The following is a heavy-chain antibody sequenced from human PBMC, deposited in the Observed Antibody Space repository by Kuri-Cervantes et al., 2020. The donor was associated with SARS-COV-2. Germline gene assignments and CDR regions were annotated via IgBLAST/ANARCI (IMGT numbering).Heavy chain of an antibody. CDR1: GGSVSSGSYY. D-gene: IGHD1-26*01. CDR2: IYYSGST. J-gene: IGHJ6*02. CDR3: ARGTVGAPGGGMDV. Sequence: SETLSLTCTVSGGSVSSGSYYWSWIRQPPGKGLEWIGYIYYSGSTNYNPSLKSRVTISVDTSKNQFSLKLSSVTAADTAVYYCARGTVGAPGGGMDVWGQGTTVTVSS. V-gene: IGHV4-61*01.